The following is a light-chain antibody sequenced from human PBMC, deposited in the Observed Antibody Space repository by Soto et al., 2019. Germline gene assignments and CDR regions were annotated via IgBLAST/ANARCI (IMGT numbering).Light chain of an antibody. CDR3: HQSYTPPFT. CDR2: ATS. Sequence: DIQMTQSPSSLSASVGDRVTITCRASQRIRTYLNWYQQKPGKAPKLLISATSSLESGVPSRYSGSGSGTYFSLTINSLQPEDFATYYCHQSYTPPFTFGGGTMVEIK. CDR1: QRIRTY. J-gene: IGKJ4*01. V-gene: IGKV1-39*01.